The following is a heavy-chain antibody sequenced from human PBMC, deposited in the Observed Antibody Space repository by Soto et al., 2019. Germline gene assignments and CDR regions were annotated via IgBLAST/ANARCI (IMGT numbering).Heavy chain of an antibody. D-gene: IGHD3-22*01. CDR3: ARDLYYYGSSGFNY. V-gene: IGHV3-21*01. CDR1: GFTFSSYS. CDR2: ISSSSSYI. J-gene: IGHJ4*02. Sequence: GGSLRLSCAASGFTFSSYSMNWVRQAPGKGLEWVSSISSSSSYIYYADSVKGRFTISRDNAKNPLYLQMNSLRAEDTAVYYCARDLYYYGSSGFNYWGQGTLVTVSS.